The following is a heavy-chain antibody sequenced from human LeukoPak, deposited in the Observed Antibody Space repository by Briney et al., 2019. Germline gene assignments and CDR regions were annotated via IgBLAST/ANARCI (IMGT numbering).Heavy chain of an antibody. Sequence: SETLSLTCTVSGASVGSGGYYWPWIRQHPGKGLEWIGYITYSGSTYYNPSLKSRVTISLDTSENQFSLKLSSVTAADTAVYYCARSAGGYDILTGYYPPYYYYGMDVWGQGTTVTVSS. CDR1: GASVGSGGYY. CDR2: ITYSGST. D-gene: IGHD3-9*01. V-gene: IGHV4-31*03. CDR3: ARSAGGYDILTGYYPPYYYYGMDV. J-gene: IGHJ6*02.